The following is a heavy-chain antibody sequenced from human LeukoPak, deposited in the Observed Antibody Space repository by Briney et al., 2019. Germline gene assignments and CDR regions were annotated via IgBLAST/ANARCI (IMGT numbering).Heavy chain of an antibody. V-gene: IGHV3-33*01. CDR3: ARDKPPPYYYDSSGIFDY. J-gene: IGHJ4*02. CDR2: IWYDGSNK. D-gene: IGHD3-22*01. Sequence: PGRSLRLSCAASGFTFSSYGMHWVRQAPGKGLEWVAVIWYDGSNKGYADSVKGRFTISRDNSKNTLYLQMNSLRAEDTAVYYCARDKPPPYYYDSSGIFDYWGQGTLVTVSS. CDR1: GFTFSSYG.